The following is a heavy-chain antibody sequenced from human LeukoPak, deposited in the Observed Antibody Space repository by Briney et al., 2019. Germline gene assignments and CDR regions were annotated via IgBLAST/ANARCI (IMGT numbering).Heavy chain of an antibody. CDR2: IIPIFGTA. CDR3: ARVPGMDFWSGYYSDY. D-gene: IGHD3-3*01. J-gene: IGHJ4*02. V-gene: IGHV1-69*05. CDR1: GGTFSSYA. Sequence: GSSVKVSCKASGGTFSSYAISWVRQAPGQGLEWMGRIIPIFGTANYAQKFQGRVTITTDESTSTAYMELSSLRSEDTAVYYCARVPGMDFWSGYYSDYWGQGTLVTVSS.